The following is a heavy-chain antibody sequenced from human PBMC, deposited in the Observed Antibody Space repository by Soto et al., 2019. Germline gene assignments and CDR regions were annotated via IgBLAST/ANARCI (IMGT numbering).Heavy chain of an antibody. CDR3: AKDGVLSYYYDSQDLEAY. CDR1: GFTFNNYA. D-gene: IGHD3-22*01. Sequence: PGGSLRLSCAASGFTFNNYAMTWVRQAPGKGLEWVSAISGSGGSTYYADSVKGRFTISRDNSKNTLYLQMNSLRAEDTAVYYCAKDGVLSYYYDSQDLEAYWGQGTLVTVSS. V-gene: IGHV3-23*01. CDR2: ISGSGGST. J-gene: IGHJ4*02.